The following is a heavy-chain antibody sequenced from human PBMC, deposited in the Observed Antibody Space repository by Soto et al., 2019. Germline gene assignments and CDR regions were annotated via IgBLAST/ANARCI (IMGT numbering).Heavy chain of an antibody. CDR3: ARVGHSDSGY. J-gene: IGHJ4*02. CDR2: ISTYNGNT. D-gene: IGHD2-21*01. V-gene: IGHV1-18*01. Sequence: QVQLVQSGAEVKKPGTSVKVSCKASGYTFTSNGISWVRQAPGQGLEWMGWISTYNGNTNYAQKLQGRVTMTSDTFTIIAHMEIRHSRSDDTADYYCARVGHSDSGYWGQGSLVTVSS. CDR1: GYTFTSNG.